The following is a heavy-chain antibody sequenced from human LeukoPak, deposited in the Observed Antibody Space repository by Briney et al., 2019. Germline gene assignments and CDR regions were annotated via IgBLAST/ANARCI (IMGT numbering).Heavy chain of an antibody. J-gene: IGHJ4*02. Sequence: GGSLRLSCAASGFTFSIYAMSWVRQSPGKGLEWVSATGGGGATTYYADSVKGRFTISRDNPKNTLYLQMNSLTAEDSAVYYCAKSAGFFDSVTYRYFDSWGQGTLVTVSS. CDR2: TGGGGATT. D-gene: IGHD4-17*01. CDR1: GFTFSIYA. V-gene: IGHV3-23*01. CDR3: AKSAGFFDSVTYRYFDS.